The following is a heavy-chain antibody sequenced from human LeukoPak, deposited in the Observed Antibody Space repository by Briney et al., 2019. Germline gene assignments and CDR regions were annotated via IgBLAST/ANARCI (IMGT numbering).Heavy chain of an antibody. CDR2: MSPNSGDT. CDR1: GYTFTNLD. D-gene: IGHD1-1*01. V-gene: IGHV1-8*01. J-gene: IGHJ4*02. CDR3: ASNPPNTGDFYY. Sequence: ASVRVSCKTSGYTFTNLDINWLRQAPGQGLEWMGWMSPNSGDTGYAQKFQVRVSMTRDIFKSTAYMELSSLRSEDTAIYYCASNPPNTGDFYYWGLGTLVTVSS.